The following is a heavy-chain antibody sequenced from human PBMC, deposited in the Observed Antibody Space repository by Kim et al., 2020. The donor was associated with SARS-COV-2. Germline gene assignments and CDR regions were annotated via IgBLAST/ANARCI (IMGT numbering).Heavy chain of an antibody. Sequence: SETLSLTCTVSGGSISSGGYYWSWIRQHPGKGLEWSGYIYYSGSTYYNPSIKSRVTISVDTSKNQFSLKLSSVTAADTAVYYCERDFYGSGRYYNGWFDPWGQGTLVTVSS. CDR1: GGSISSGGYY. D-gene: IGHD3-10*01. V-gene: IGHV4-31*03. J-gene: IGHJ5*02. CDR3: ERDFYGSGRYYNGWFDP. CDR2: IYYSGST.